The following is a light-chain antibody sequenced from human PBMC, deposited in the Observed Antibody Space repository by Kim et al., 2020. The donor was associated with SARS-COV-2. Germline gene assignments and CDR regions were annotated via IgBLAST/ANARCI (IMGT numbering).Light chain of an antibody. V-gene: IGKV1-5*03. CDR2: RAS. J-gene: IGKJ2*01. CDR1: QNIGTS. Sequence: DIQMTQSPSALSAFVGDRITITCRASQNIGTSLAWFQQKSGKAPKVLIYRASSLESGVPSRFSGSGSGTEFTLTISSLQPDDFATYYCQQYYNYSTFGQGTKLEI. CDR3: QQYYNYST.